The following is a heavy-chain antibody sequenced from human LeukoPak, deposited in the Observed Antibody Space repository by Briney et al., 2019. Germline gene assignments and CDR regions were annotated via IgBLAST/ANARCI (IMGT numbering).Heavy chain of an antibody. CDR3: ARTSGRGTIDPGTSGYITF. CDR1: GGSISSSNYY. D-gene: IGHD3-22*01. CDR2: IYYSGNT. J-gene: IGHJ4*02. Sequence: KSSETLSLTCTVSGGSISSSNYYWDWIRQTRGQGLEWIGSIYYSGNTYYNPSLQSRVTISVDTSKNQFSLEMTSVTAADTALYYCARTSGRGTIDPGTSGYITFWGPGSLVTVSS. V-gene: IGHV4-39*01.